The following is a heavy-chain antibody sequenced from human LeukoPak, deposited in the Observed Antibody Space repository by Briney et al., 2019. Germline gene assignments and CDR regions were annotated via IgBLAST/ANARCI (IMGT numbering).Heavy chain of an antibody. D-gene: IGHD2-15*01. CDR1: GFTFSGYS. V-gene: IGHV3-48*04. J-gene: IGHJ4*02. CDR2: ISSNTETI. CDR3: STCAESGISATALDS. Sequence: PGGSLRLSCAASGFTFSGYSMNWVRQPPGKGLEWVSYISSNTETIYYADSVKGRFTIARDNAKNSLSLQMNSLRAEDTAVYYCSTCAESGISATALDSWGQGTLVTVSS.